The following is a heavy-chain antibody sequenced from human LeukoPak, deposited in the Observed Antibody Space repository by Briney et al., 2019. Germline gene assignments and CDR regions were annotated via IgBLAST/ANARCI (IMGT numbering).Heavy chain of an antibody. J-gene: IGHJ4*02. D-gene: IGHD2-15*01. V-gene: IGHV1-8*02. Sequence: ASVKVCCKASGYTFTSCGINWVRPATGQGLEWMGWMNPNSGNTGYAQKFQGRVTMTRNTSISTAYMELSSLRSEDTAVYYCARVRVGVEFDYWGQGTLITVSS. CDR2: MNPNSGNT. CDR3: ARVRVGVEFDY. CDR1: GYTFTSCG.